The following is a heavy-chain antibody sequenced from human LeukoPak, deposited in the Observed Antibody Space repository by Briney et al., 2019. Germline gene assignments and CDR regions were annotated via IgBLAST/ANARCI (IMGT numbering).Heavy chain of an antibody. CDR3: AKDGGILTGYYLHNWFDP. CDR1: GFIFSTYA. J-gene: IGHJ5*02. Sequence: GRSLRLSCAASGFIFSTYAMHWVRQAPGKGLEWVAVISYDETNIFYAESVKGRFTISRDNSKNTLYLQMNSLRAEDTAVYYCAKDGGILTGYYLHNWFDPWGQGTLVTVSS. CDR2: ISYDETNI. D-gene: IGHD3-9*01. V-gene: IGHV3-30*18.